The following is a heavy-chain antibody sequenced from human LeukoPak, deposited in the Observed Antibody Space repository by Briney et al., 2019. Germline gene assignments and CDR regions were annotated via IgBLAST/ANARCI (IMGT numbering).Heavy chain of an antibody. CDR3: AQGPKDYDGRVADYYYGLDV. V-gene: IGHV3-48*01. D-gene: IGHD3-22*01. CDR2: ISSSSNTI. Sequence: GGFLRLSCAASGFTFNYFSVNWVRQAPGKGLEWVSYISSSSNTIYYADSVKGRFTISRDNSKNTLYLQMNSLRAEDTAVYYCAQGPKDYDGRVADYYYGLDVWGQGTTVTVSS. CDR1: GFTFNYFS. J-gene: IGHJ6*02.